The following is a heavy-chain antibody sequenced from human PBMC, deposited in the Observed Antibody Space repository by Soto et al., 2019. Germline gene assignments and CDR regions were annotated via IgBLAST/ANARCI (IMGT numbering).Heavy chain of an antibody. Sequence: LRLSCAASGFTFSSYGMTWVRQAPGKGLEWVSAISGSGGSTYYADSVKGRFTISRDNSKNTLYLQMNSLRAEDTAVYYCANAVGDFDYWGQGTLVTVSS. CDR2: ISGSGGST. CDR3: ANAVGDFDY. V-gene: IGHV3-23*01. J-gene: IGHJ4*02. CDR1: GFTFSSYG. D-gene: IGHD3-16*01.